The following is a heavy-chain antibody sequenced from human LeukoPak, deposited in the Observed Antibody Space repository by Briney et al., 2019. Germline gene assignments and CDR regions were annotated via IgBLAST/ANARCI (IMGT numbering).Heavy chain of an antibody. CDR3: TREGVYSPDPSSYHRLPFDI. CDR2: IIPTLDVA. V-gene: IGHV1-69*04. D-gene: IGHD3-16*02. CDR1: GDNFDTYV. Sequence: SVKVSCKASGDNFDTYVVTWVRQAPGQGLEWMGRIIPTLDVANFAQKFNGRVSITADKSTHTAHLELSSLRSEDTAVYYCTREGVYSPDPSSYHRLPFDIWGKGTVVIVSS. J-gene: IGHJ3*02.